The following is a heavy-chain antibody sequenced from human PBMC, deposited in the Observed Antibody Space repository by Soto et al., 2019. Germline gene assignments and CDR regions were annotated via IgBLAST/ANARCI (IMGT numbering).Heavy chain of an antibody. CDR2: IIPIFGTA. CDR3: ASGPVGATGYYYYGMDV. Sequence: QVQLVQSGAEVKKPGSSVKVSCKASGGTFSSYAISWVRQAPGQGLEWMGGIIPIFGTANYAQKFQGRVTITADESTSTAYMELSSLRSEDTAVYYCASGPVGATGYYYYGMDVWGQGTTVTVSS. J-gene: IGHJ6*02. D-gene: IGHD2-15*01. CDR1: GGTFSSYA. V-gene: IGHV1-69*01.